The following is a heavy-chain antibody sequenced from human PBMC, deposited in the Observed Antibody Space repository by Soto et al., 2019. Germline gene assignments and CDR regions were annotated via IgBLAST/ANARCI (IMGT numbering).Heavy chain of an antibody. V-gene: IGHV4-59*01. CDR3: ARDGRLDV. Sequence: PXXTLSLTCTVSCGSITSYYWSWIRQPPGKGLEXIGYIXYSGSTKYKPSXKSRVTISVETSKNQFYLKLSYVTDEDTAVYYCARDGRLDVWGKGTAVTVYS. CDR1: CGSITSYY. CDR2: IXYSGST. J-gene: IGHJ6*04.